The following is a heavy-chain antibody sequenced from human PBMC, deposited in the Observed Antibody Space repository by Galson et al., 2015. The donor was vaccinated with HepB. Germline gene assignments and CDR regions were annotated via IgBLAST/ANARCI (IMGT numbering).Heavy chain of an antibody. CDR3: AKSGPRIAAFRVPLGY. V-gene: IGHV3-23*01. J-gene: IGHJ4*02. CDR2: ISGSGGST. D-gene: IGHD6-6*01. Sequence: SLRLSCAASGFTFSSFAMSWVRQAPGKGLEWVSAISGSGGSTYYADSVKGRFTISRDNSKNTLYLQMNILRPEDTAVYYCAKSGPRIAAFRVPLGYWGQGTLVTVCS. CDR1: GFTFSSFA.